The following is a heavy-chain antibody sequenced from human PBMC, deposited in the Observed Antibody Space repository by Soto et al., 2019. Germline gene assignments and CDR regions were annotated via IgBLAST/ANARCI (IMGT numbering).Heavy chain of an antibody. CDR2: INAGSGST. J-gene: IGHJ6*03. CDR1: GYTFNRYA. V-gene: IGHV1-3*01. CDR3: ARENSGIYNYFLGIDYYYYMDV. Sequence: GASVKVSCKASGYTFNRYAIHWVRQAPGHSLEWMGWINAGSGSTILSQKFQARVTITRDTSASTVYLELSSLGSEDTATYYCARENSGIYNYFLGIDYYYYMDVWGKGTTVTVSS. D-gene: IGHD1-26*01.